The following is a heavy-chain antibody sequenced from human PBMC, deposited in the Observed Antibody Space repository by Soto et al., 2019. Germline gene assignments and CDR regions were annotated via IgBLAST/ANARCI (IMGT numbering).Heavy chain of an antibody. D-gene: IGHD4-4*01. Sequence: QVQLVESGGGVVQPGRSLRLSCAVSGFIFSDYGMHWVRQAPGKGLEWVAVISYDGSNKYCADSVKGRFTISRDNSKNTLYLQMNSLRVEETAVYYCAKDVEMTTRDHYYGMDVWGQGTTVTVSS. CDR3: AKDVEMTTRDHYYGMDV. CDR1: GFIFSDYG. CDR2: ISYDGSNK. V-gene: IGHV3-30*18. J-gene: IGHJ6*02.